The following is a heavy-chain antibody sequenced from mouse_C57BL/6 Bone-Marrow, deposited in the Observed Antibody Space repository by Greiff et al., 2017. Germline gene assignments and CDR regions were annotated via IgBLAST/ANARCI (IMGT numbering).Heavy chain of an antibody. CDR1: GFTFTDYG. J-gene: IGHJ2*01. CDR3: ARQSDY. CDR2: ISPGSSTI. V-gene: IGHV5-17*01. Sequence: EVMLLESGGGLVKPGASLKLSCAASGFTFTDYGMHWVRQAPEQGLEWVAYISPGSSTIYYADTVKGRFTISGDNATNTLFLQVASLRSEDTAMYCCARQSDYWGQGTTLTVSS.